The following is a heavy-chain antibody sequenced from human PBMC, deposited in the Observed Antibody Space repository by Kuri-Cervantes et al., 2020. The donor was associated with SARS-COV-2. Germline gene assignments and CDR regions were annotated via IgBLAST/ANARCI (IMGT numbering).Heavy chain of an antibody. V-gene: IGHV5-51*01. Sequence: GESLKISCKGSGYTFTYFWIGWVRQMPGKGLEWMGIIYPGDSETRYSPSFQGQVTISADKSISTAYLQWSSLKASDTAMYYCARQYRDNYDFWSGYPGFAGRYGWFDPWGQGTLVTVSS. CDR1: GYTFTYFW. D-gene: IGHD3-3*01. CDR3: ARQYRDNYDFWSGYPGFAGRYGWFDP. J-gene: IGHJ5*02. CDR2: IYPGDSET.